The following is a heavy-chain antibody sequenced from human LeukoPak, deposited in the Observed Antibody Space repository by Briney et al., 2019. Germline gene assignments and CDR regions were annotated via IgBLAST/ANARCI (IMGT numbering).Heavy chain of an antibody. CDR1: GGTFSSYA. CDR2: IIPIFGTA. Sequence: ASVKVSCKASGGTFSSYAISWVRQAPGQGLEWMGWIIPIFGTANYAQKFQGRVTITADESTSTAYMELSSLRSEDTAVYYCARERHSSWSPTYYYGMDVWGQGTTVTVSS. CDR3: ARERHSSWSPTYYYGMDV. D-gene: IGHD6-13*01. J-gene: IGHJ6*02. V-gene: IGHV1-69*13.